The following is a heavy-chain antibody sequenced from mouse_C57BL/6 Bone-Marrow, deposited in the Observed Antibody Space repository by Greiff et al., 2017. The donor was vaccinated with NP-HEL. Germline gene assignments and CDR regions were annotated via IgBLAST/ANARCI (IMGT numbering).Heavy chain of an antibody. CDR2: ISNGGGST. J-gene: IGHJ4*01. V-gene: IGHV5-12*01. CDR1: GFTFSDYY. CDR3: ASPQGYAMDY. Sequence: EVKLMESGGGLVQPGGSLKLSCAASGFTFSDYYMYWVRQTPEKRLEWVAYISNGGGSTYYPDTVKGRFTISRDNAKNTLYLQMSRLKSEDTAMYYCASPQGYAMDYWGQGTSVTVSS. D-gene: IGHD3-2*02.